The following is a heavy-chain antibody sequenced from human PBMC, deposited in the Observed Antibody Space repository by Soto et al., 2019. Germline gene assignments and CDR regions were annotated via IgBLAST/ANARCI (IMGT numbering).Heavy chain of an antibody. V-gene: IGHV3-23*01. Sequence: GGSLRLSCAASGFTFSNYAMNWVRQAPGKGLEWVSVIRGSGDKKYYADSVKGRFTISRDNSKNTLYLQMNSLRVEDMAVYYCAKGGSVGSNRCRMQSDYWGQGTLVTVSS. CDR1: GFTFSNYA. CDR3: AKGGSVGSNRCRMQSDY. J-gene: IGHJ4*02. CDR2: IRGSGDKK. D-gene: IGHD2-2*01.